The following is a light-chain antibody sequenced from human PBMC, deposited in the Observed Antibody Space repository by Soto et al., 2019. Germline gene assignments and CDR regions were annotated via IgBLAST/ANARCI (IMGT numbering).Light chain of an antibody. J-gene: IGKJ3*01. CDR2: GAS. CDR1: QSVSSNY. CDR3: QQSSSTPFT. Sequence: ESVLTQSPGTLSLSPGERATLSCRASQSVSSNYLAWYQQKPGQAPRLLIYGASTRATGIPDRFSGSGSGTDFTLTISSVQPEDFTTYYCQQSSSTPFTFGPGTRVDFK. V-gene: IGKV3-20*01.